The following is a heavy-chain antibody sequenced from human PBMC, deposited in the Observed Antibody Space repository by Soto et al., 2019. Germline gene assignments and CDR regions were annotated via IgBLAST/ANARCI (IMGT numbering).Heavy chain of an antibody. CDR1: GCTIRNVY. V-gene: IGHV4-59*12. D-gene: IGHD2-21*02. Sequence: WETLSLTCSVSGCTIRNVYWSWIRQSPGKGLEWIGFIFHSGNAKYNPSLQSRASMSIDTSKNQFSLSLESVTAADTATYYCARSGVTGIVIPSHWFDPWGQGTLVTVSA. J-gene: IGHJ5*02. CDR2: IFHSGNA. CDR3: ARSGVTGIVIPSHWFDP.